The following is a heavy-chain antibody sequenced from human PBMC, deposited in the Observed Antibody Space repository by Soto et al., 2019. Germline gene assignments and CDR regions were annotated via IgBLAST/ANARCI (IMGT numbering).Heavy chain of an antibody. D-gene: IGHD2-15*01. J-gene: IGHJ5*02. CDR1: GGSISSGDYY. CDR2: IYYSGST. V-gene: IGHV4-30-4*02. Sequence: SETLSLTCTVSGGSISSGDYYWSWIRQPPGKGLEWIGYIYYSGSTYYNPSPKSRVTISFDASKNEISLQVRSATAADAAVYYCARDLKEYCSDGKCNWFDPWGQGTLVTVSS. CDR3: ARDLKEYCSDGKCNWFDP.